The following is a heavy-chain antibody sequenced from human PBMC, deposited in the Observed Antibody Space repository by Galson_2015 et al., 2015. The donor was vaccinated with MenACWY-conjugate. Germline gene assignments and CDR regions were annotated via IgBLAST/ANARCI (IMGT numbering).Heavy chain of an antibody. CDR3: ARDRLGIAVADGGYYYYGMDV. J-gene: IGHJ6*02. D-gene: IGHD6-13*01. V-gene: IGHV3-48*02. Sequence: SLRLSCAASGFTFSSYSMNWVRQAPGKGLEWVSYITRSSSTTYYADSVKGRFTISRDNAKNSLYLQMNSLRDEDTAVYYCARDRLGIAVADGGYYYYGMDVWGQGTTVTVS. CDR2: ITRSSSTT. CDR1: GFTFSSYS.